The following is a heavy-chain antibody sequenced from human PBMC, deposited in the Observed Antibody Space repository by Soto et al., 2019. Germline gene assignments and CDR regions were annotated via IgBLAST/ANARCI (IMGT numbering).Heavy chain of an antibody. V-gene: IGHV3-33*01. D-gene: IGHD5-12*01. J-gene: IGHJ3*02. CDR3: ARGEGGYAYDAFDI. CDR1: GFTFSSYG. CDR2: IWYDGSNK. Sequence: GGSLRLSCAASGFTFSSYGMHWVRQAPGKGLEWVAVIWYDGSNKCYADSVKGRFTISRDNSKNTLYLQMNSLRAEDTAVYYCARGEGGYAYDAFDIWGQGTMVTVSS.